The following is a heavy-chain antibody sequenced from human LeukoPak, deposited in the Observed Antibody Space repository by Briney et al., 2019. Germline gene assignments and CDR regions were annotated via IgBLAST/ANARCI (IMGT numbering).Heavy chain of an antibody. D-gene: IGHD6-13*01. Sequence: PGGSLRLSCAASGFTFSSYGMHWVRQAPGKGLEWVAVIWYDGSNEYYADSVKGRFTISRDNSKNTLYLQMNSLRAEDTAVYYCARGHIAAAGTGFDYWGQGTLVTVSS. CDR2: IWYDGSNE. CDR3: ARGHIAAAGTGFDY. CDR1: GFTFSSYG. J-gene: IGHJ4*02. V-gene: IGHV3-33*01.